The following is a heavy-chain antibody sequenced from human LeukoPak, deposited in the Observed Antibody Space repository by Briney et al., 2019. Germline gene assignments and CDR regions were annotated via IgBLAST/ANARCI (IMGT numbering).Heavy chain of an antibody. CDR3: ASAWDTAMVSADYDY. Sequence: PGGSLRLSCAASGFTFSDYYMSWIRQAPGKGLEWVSYISSSSSYTNYADSVKGRFTISRDNAKNSLYLQMNSLRAEDTAVYYCASAWDTAMVSADYDYWGQGTLVTVSS. CDR2: ISSSSSYT. CDR1: GFTFSDYY. J-gene: IGHJ4*02. D-gene: IGHD5-18*01. V-gene: IGHV3-11*03.